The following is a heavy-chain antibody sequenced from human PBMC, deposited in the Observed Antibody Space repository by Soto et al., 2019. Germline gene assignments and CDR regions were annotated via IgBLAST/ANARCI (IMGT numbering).Heavy chain of an antibody. CDR2: IYWDDDK. D-gene: IGHD3-16*01. Sequence: SGPTLVNPTQTLTLTCTFSGFSLSTSGVGVGWIRQPPGKALEWLALIYWDDDKRYSPSLKSRLTITKDTSKNQVVLTMTNMDPVDTATYSCAHSLYDYVWGTNWFDPWGQGTLVTVSS. J-gene: IGHJ5*02. V-gene: IGHV2-5*02. CDR1: GFSLSTSGVG. CDR3: AHSLYDYVWGTNWFDP.